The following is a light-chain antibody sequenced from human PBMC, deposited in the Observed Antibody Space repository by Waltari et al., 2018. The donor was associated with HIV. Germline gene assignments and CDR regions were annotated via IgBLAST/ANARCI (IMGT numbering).Light chain of an antibody. CDR3: QSYDSRLRGSG. J-gene: IGLJ2*01. V-gene: IGLV1-40*01. CDR1: GSNIGATYD. Sequence: SVLTQPPSVSGAPGQRVTISCSESGSNIGATYDVHWYQPLPGTAPNLLIYGTSNRPAGVPDRVSCSKSGTSASLAITWLQPEDEGDYYCQSYDSRLRGSGVGGGTKLTVL. CDR2: GTS.